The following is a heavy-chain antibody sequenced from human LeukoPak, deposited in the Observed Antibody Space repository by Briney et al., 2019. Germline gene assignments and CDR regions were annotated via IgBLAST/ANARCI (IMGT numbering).Heavy chain of an antibody. V-gene: IGHV4-4*07. CDR3: ARDLYCSSTSCYPSSYWYFDF. Sequence: PSETLSLTCTVSGGSISDYYWSWIRQPAGKGLEWIGRIYTSGSTNYNPSLKNRVTMSIDTSKNQFSLKLSSVTAADTAVYFCARDLYCSSTSCYPSSYWYFDFRGRGTLVTVSS. CDR2: IYTSGST. CDR1: GGSISDYY. D-gene: IGHD2-2*01. J-gene: IGHJ2*01.